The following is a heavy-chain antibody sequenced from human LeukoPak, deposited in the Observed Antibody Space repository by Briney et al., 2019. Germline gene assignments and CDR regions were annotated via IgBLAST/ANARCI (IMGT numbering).Heavy chain of an antibody. V-gene: IGHV3-30-3*01. CDR1: GFTFSTYT. J-gene: IGHJ3*02. CDR2: ISNDGHFK. CDR3: ARETRLPHNDILINRRAFDI. D-gene: IGHD3-9*01. Sequence: PGRSLRLSCAASGFTFSTYTIHWVRQAPGKGLEWVAVISNDGHFKYYADSVKGRFTISRDNSMSTLFLQMNGLTIEDTAAYYCARETRLPHNDILINRRAFDIWGQGTILTVSS.